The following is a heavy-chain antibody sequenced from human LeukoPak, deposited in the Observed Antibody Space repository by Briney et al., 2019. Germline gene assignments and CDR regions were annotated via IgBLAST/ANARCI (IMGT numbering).Heavy chain of an antibody. D-gene: IGHD6-19*01. CDR3: ARMAAVAGTEAPTIYYFDY. Sequence: NASETLSLTCAVYGGSFSGYYWSWIRQPPGKGLEWIGAINHSGSTNYNPSLKSRVTISVDTSKNQFSLKLSSVTAADTAVYYCARMAAVAGTEAPTIYYFDYWGQGTLVTVSS. CDR1: GGSFSGYY. V-gene: IGHV4-34*01. J-gene: IGHJ4*02. CDR2: INHSGST.